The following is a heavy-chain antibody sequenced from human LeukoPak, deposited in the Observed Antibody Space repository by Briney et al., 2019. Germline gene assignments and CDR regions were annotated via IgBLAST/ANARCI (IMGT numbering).Heavy chain of an antibody. D-gene: IGHD1-14*01. CDR1: GGSISSGDYY. CDR3: ARDRGSFPPRAFDI. CDR2: IYYSGST. V-gene: IGHV4-30-4*08. Sequence: SQTLSLTXTVSGGSISSGDYYWSWIRQPPGKGLEWIGYIYYSGSTYYNPSLKSRVTISVDTSKNQFSLKLSSVTAADTAVYYCARDRGSFPPRAFDIWGQGTMVTVSS. J-gene: IGHJ3*02.